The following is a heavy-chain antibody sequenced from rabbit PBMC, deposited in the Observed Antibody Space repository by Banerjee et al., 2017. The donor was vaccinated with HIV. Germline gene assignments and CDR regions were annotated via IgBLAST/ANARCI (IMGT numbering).Heavy chain of an antibody. CDR3: ARDAGYAGSNL. CDR1: GFSFSGGYD. V-gene: IGHV1S40*01. CDR2: IYAGSSGST. Sequence: QSLEESGGDLVKPGASLTLTCTASGFSFSGGYDMCWVRQAPGKGLEWIACIYAGSSGSTYYASWAKGRFTISRTSSTTVTLQMTSLTAADTATYFCARDAGYAGSNLWGQGTLVTVS. J-gene: IGHJ4*01. D-gene: IGHD4-2*01.